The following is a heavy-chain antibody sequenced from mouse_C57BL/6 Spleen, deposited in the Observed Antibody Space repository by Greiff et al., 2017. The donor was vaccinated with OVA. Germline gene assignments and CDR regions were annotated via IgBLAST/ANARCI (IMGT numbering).Heavy chain of an antibody. CDR2: ISDGGSYT. V-gene: IGHV5-4*03. CDR1: GFTFSSYA. Sequence: EVMLVESGGGLVKPGGSLKLSCAASGFTFSSYAMSWVRQTPEKRLEWVATISDGGSYTYYPDNVKGRFTISRDNAKNNLYLQMSHLKSEDTAMYYCARAPDYFDYWGQGTTLTVSS. J-gene: IGHJ2*01. CDR3: ARAPDYFDY.